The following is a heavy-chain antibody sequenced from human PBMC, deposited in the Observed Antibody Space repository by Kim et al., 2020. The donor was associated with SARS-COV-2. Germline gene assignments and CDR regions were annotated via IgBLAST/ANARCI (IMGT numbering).Heavy chain of an antibody. D-gene: IGHD6-25*01. CDR1: GFTFSSYG. CDR2: ISCDGSNK. V-gene: IGHV3-30*18. Sequence: GGSLRLSCAASGFTFSSYGMHWVRQAPGKGLVWVAGISCDGSNKYYADSVKGRFTISRDNSKNTLYLQMNSLRAEDTAVYYCAKTRAASGRWLRALDIWGQGTMVTVSS. CDR3: AKTRAASGRWLRALDI. J-gene: IGHJ3*02.